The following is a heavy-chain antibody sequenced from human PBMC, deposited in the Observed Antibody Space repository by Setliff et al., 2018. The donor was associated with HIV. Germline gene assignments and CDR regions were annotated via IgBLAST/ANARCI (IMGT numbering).Heavy chain of an antibody. Sequence: ASVKVSCKASGYTFINYDIYWVRQTTGQGLEWMGWMNPDSGNTGYAQKFQGRVTMTRNTSISTAYMGLSSLRSEDTAVYYCARWKVLRGNILYYWGQGTLVTVSS. V-gene: IGHV1-8*02. CDR3: ARWKVLRGNILYY. CDR2: MNPDSGNT. J-gene: IGHJ4*02. D-gene: IGHD2-8*01. CDR1: GYTFINYD.